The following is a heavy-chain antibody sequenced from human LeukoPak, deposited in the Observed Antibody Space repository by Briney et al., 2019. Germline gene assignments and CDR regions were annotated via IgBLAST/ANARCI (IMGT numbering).Heavy chain of an antibody. Sequence: PGGSLRLSCAASGFTFSGHAMSWVRQAPGKGLNWLSTITGGAENTYYADSVKGRFTISRDNSKNTVYLQMDSLRVEDTAVYYCAKVLSGGQDYWGQGPLVTVFS. CDR1: GFTFSGHA. D-gene: IGHD7-27*01. V-gene: IGHV3-23*01. CDR3: AKVLSGGQDY. J-gene: IGHJ4*02. CDR2: ITGGAENT.